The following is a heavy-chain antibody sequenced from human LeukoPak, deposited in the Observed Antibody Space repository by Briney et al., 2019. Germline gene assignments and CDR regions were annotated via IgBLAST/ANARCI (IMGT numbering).Heavy chain of an antibody. CDR3: ASGGWEVRDY. J-gene: IGHJ4*02. Sequence: GGSLRLSCAASGFTFSSYSMNWVRQAPGKGLEWVSSISSSSSYIYYADSVKGRFTISRDDAKNSLYLQMNSLRAEDTAVYYCASGGWEVRDYWGQGTLVTVSS. CDR1: GFTFSSYS. CDR2: ISSSSSYI. D-gene: IGHD1-26*01. V-gene: IGHV3-21*01.